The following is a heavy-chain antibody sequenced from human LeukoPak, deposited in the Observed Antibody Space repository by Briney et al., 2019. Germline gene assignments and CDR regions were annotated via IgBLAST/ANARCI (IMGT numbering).Heavy chain of an antibody. CDR3: ARVNRALDY. CDR2: INPNSGGT. V-gene: IGHV1-2*02. J-gene: IGHJ4*02. Sequence: ASVKVSCKSSGYTFSAYYIHWVRQAPGQGLEWMGWINPNSGGTYSAQKFQGRVTMTRDTSISTTYMEVNSLISDDTAVYYCARVNRALDYWGQGSLGTVSS. CDR1: GYTFSAYY.